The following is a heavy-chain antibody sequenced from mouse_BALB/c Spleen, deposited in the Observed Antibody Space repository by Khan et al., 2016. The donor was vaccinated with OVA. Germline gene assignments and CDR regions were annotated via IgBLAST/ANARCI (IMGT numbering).Heavy chain of an antibody. V-gene: IGHV2-6-1*01. CDR2: IWSDGST. D-gene: IGHD2-10*01. Sequence: QVQLKESGPGLVAPSQSLSITCTISGFSLTNYGVHWVRQPPGKGLEWLVVIWSDGSTTYYSTLNYRLSISKENSKSQVFLKMNSLQTYDTAVYYCARQPYYHYDVMDYWGQGTSVTVSS. CDR3: ARQPYYHYDVMDY. J-gene: IGHJ4*01. CDR1: GFSLTNYG.